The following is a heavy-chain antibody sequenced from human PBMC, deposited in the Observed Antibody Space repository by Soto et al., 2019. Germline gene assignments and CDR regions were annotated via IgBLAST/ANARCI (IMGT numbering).Heavy chain of an antibody. D-gene: IGHD3-22*01. J-gene: IGHJ4*02. CDR3: ARVLFAAYYYDSSGYWYFDY. CDR2: ISAYNGNT. CDR1: GYTFTSYG. V-gene: IGHV1-18*01. Sequence: ASVKVSCKASGYTFTSYGISWVRQAPGQGLEWMGWISAYNGNTNYAQKLQGRVTMTTDTSTSTAYMALRSLRSDDTAVYYCARVLFAAYYYDSSGYWYFDYWGQGTLVTVSS.